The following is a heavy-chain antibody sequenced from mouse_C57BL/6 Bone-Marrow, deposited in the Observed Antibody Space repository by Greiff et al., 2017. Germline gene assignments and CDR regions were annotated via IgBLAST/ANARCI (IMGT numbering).Heavy chain of an antibody. D-gene: IGHD2-3*01. CDR2: INPSTGGT. CDR3: ARSGDGYYEYFDV. CDR1: GYSFTGYY. J-gene: IGHJ1*03. V-gene: IGHV1-42*01. Sequence: VQLQQSGPELVKPGASVKISCKASGYSFTGYYMNWVKQSPEKSLEWIGEINPSTGGTTYNQKFKAKATLTVDKSSSTAYMQLKSLTSEDSAVYYCARSGDGYYEYFDVWGTGTTVTVSS.